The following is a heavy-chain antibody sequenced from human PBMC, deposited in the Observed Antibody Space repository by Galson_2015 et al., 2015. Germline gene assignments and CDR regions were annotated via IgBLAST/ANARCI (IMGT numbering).Heavy chain of an antibody. V-gene: IGHV3-21*01. CDR1: GFTFSSDG. Sequence: SLRLSCAASGFTFSSDGMNWVRQAPGKGLEWVSSISSSSTYIYYEDSVKGRFTISRDNAKNSLYLQMNSLRAEDTAVYYCARGPWYFDLWGRGTLVTVSS. J-gene: IGHJ2*01. CDR3: ARGPWYFDL. CDR2: ISSSSTYI.